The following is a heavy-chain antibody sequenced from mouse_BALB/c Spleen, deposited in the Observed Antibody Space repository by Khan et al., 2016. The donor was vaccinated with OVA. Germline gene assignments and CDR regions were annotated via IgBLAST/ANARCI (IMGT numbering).Heavy chain of an antibody. V-gene: IGHV1-39*01. CDR3: TRGAYYRHDGPFFDY. J-gene: IGHJ2*01. D-gene: IGHD2-14*01. Sequence: EVELVESGPELEKPGASVKISCKASGYSFTGYNMNWVKQSNGRSLEWIGNINPYYGGTSYNQKFKDKATLTVDKSSSTAYMQLKSLTSEDSAVYYCTRGAYYRHDGPFFDYWGQGTLLTVSS. CDR1: GYSFTGYN. CDR2: INPYYGGT.